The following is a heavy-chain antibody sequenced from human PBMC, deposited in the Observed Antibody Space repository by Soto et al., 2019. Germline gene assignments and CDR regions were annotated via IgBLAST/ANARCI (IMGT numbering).Heavy chain of an antibody. V-gene: IGHV1-18*01. J-gene: IGHJ4*02. CDR2: ISAYNGNT. CDR3: ARDKTVNIEY. D-gene: IGHD4-4*01. Sequence: ASVKVSCKASGYTFTSYGISWVRQAPGQGLEWMGWISAYNGNTNYAQKLQGRVTITADKSTSTAYMELSSLRSEDTAVYYCARDKTVNIEYWGQGTLVTVSS. CDR1: GYTFTSYG.